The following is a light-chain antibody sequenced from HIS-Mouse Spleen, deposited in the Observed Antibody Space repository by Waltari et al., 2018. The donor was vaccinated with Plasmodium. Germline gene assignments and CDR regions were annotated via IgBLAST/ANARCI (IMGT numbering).Light chain of an antibody. J-gene: IGKJ1*01. Sequence: DIQMTQSPSTRSASVGDRVPTTCRARQSISTWLAWYQQKPGKAPKLLIYKASSLESGVPSRFSGSGSGTEFTLTISSLQPDDFATYYCQQYNSYSWTFGQGTKMEIK. V-gene: IGKV1-5*03. CDR3: QQYNSYSWT. CDR1: QSISTW. CDR2: KAS.